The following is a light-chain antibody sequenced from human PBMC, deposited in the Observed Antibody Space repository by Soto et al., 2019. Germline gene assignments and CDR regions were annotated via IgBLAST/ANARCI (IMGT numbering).Light chain of an antibody. V-gene: IGKV1-33*01. CDR1: QDIKKN. J-gene: IGKJ4*01. CDR3: QQNDDLPLT. Sequence: DIQMTQSPSSLSASVGDRATITCQANQDIKKNLHWYQQKPGKAPKLLIFDSYNLEAGVPSRFSGSGSGTDVTFPINSLQPEDIGTYYCQQNDDLPLTFGGGTKVDIK. CDR2: DSY.